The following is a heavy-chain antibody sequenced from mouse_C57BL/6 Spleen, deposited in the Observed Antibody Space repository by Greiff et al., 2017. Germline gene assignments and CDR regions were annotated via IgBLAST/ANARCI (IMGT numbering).Heavy chain of an antibody. Sequence: VQLQQSGPELVKPGASVKISCKASGYSFTDYNMSWVKQSNGKSLEWIGVINPNYGTTSYNQKFKGKATLTVDQSSSTAYMQLNSLTSEDSAVYYCLYGSSYVLYYAMDYWGQGTSVTVSS. D-gene: IGHD1-1*01. CDR1: GYSFTDYN. CDR3: LYGSSYVLYYAMDY. V-gene: IGHV1-39*01. CDR2: INPNYGTT. J-gene: IGHJ4*01.